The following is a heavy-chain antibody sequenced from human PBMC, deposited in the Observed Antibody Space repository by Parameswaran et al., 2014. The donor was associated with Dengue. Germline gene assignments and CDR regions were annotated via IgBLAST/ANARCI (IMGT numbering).Heavy chain of an antibody. CDR3: ARVQGVVAARG. J-gene: IGHJ4*02. D-gene: IGHD2-15*01. CDR2: VIPILGIA. Sequence: WVRQAPGQGLEWMGRVIPILGIANYAQKFQGRVTITADKSTSTAYMELSSLRSEDTAVYYCARVQGVVAARGWSQGTLVTVSS. V-gene: IGHV1-69*04.